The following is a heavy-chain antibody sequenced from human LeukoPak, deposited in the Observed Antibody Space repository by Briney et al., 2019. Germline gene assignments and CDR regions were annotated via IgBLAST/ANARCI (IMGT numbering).Heavy chain of an antibody. CDR1: GGSISSSSYY. CDR3: ARGRDTSGWPDAFDI. CDR2: IYYSGST. V-gene: IGHV4-39*07. Sequence: PSETLSLTCTVSGGSISSSSYYWGWIRQPPGTGLEWIGSIYYSGSTYYNPSLKSRVIISVDTSKNQFSLKLSSVTAADTAVSYCARGRDTSGWPDAFDIWGQGTMDTVSS. D-gene: IGHD6-19*01. J-gene: IGHJ3*02.